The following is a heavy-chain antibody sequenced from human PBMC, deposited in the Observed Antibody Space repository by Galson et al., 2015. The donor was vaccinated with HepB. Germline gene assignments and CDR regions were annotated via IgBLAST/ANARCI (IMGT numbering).Heavy chain of an antibody. CDR3: ARDGGYRWELTGWFDP. CDR1: GFTFSSYS. D-gene: IGHD1-26*01. J-gene: IGHJ5*02. V-gene: IGHV3-48*04. CDR2: ISSSSSTI. Sequence: SLRLSCAASGFTFSSYSMNWVRQAPGKGLEWVSYISSSSSTIYYADSVEGRFTISRDNAKNSLYLQMNSLRAEDTAVYYCARDGGYRWELTGWFDPWGQGTLVTVSS.